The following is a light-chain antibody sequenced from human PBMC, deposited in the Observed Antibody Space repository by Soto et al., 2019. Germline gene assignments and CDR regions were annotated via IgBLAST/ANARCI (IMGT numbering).Light chain of an antibody. J-gene: IGKJ3*01. CDR3: QQYYTSLFT. CDR1: QSVLYSSNNKNY. V-gene: IGKV4-1*01. Sequence: DIVMTQSPDSLAVSLGERATINCKSSQSVLYSSNNKNYLAWYQHKPGQPPKLLIYWASTRESGVPDRFSGSGSGTDFTLTISSLQAEDVAVYYCQQYYTSLFTFGPGTKVDIK. CDR2: WAS.